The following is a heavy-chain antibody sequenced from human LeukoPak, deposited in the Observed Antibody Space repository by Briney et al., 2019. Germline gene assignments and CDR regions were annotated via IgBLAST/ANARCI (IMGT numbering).Heavy chain of an antibody. CDR2: IKTKAESYAT. D-gene: IGHD3-10*02. CDR1: GFTFSGSD. CDR3: SRRMFSADWHLDL. V-gene: IGHV3-73*01. Sequence: GGSLRLSCAASGFTFSGSDIHWVRQASGKGLEWIGRIKTKAESYATAYVVSVTGRFTISRDDSKNTAFLQMNSLKTEDTAVYYCSRRMFSADWHLDLWGRGTLVTVS. J-gene: IGHJ2*01.